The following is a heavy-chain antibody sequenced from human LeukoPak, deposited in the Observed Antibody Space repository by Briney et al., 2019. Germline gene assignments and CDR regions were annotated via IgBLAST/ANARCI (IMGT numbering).Heavy chain of an antibody. CDR2: INPNSGGT. J-gene: IGHJ4*02. Sequence: ASVKVSCKASGYTFTGYYMHWVRQAPGQGLEWMGWINPNSGGTNYAQKFQGRVTMTRDTSISTAYMELSRLRSDDTAVYYYARSTRDSSGFPFDYWGQGTLVTVSS. D-gene: IGHD3-22*01. CDR3: ARSTRDSSGFPFDY. V-gene: IGHV1-2*02. CDR1: GYTFTGYY.